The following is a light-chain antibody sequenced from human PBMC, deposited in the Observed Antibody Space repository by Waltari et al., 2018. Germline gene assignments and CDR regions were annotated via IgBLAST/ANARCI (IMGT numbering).Light chain of an antibody. CDR2: GAS. J-gene: IGKJ1*01. Sequence: DIKMTQSPSSLSASIVDTITVTCRASQNIRTYLNWYQQKPAKAPKLLIFGASSLPRGVPSRFTGSASGTEFTLTITNLQPDDFATYFCQQSFGSPWTFGQGTTV. CDR1: QNIRTY. CDR3: QQSFGSPWT. V-gene: IGKV1-39*01.